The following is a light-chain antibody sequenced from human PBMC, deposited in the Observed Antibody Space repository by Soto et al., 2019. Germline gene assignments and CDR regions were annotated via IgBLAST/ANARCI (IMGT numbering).Light chain of an antibody. CDR1: QSISNW. CDR2: KAS. CDR3: QQYHSS. Sequence: DIQMTQSPSTLSASVGDRVTITCRASQSISNWLAWYQQKPGKAPKLLIYKASSLESGVPSRFSGSGSGTEFTLTISSLQPDDFATYYCQQYHSSFGQGTKVEIK. V-gene: IGKV1-5*03. J-gene: IGKJ2*01.